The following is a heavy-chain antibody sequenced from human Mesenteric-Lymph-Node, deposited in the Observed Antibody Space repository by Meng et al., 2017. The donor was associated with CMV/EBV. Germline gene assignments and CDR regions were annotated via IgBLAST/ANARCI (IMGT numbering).Heavy chain of an antibody. J-gene: IGHJ6*02. Sequence: SETLSLTCSVSGGSISSSNYYWDWIRQPPGKGLEWIGSIYYSGSTYYNPSLKSRVTTSVDTSKNQFSLKLSSVTAADTAVYYCARSRFLEWEPHGGMDVWGQGTTVTVSS. V-gene: IGHV4-39*07. D-gene: IGHD3-3*01. CDR3: ARSRFLEWEPHGGMDV. CDR2: IYYSGST. CDR1: GGSISSSNYY.